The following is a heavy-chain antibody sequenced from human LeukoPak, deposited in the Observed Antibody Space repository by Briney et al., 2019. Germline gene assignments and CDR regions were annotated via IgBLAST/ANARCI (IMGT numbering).Heavy chain of an antibody. D-gene: IGHD6-19*01. Sequence: GGSLRLSCAASGFTFSHYEMNWVRQAPGRGLEWVSYISSSGSTIYYADSVKGRFTISRDNAKNSLYLQMNSLRAEDTAVYYCARIPFSSGWSYFDYWGQGTLVTVSS. CDR3: ARIPFSSGWSYFDY. CDR2: ISSSGSTI. CDR1: GFTFSHYE. V-gene: IGHV3-48*03. J-gene: IGHJ4*02.